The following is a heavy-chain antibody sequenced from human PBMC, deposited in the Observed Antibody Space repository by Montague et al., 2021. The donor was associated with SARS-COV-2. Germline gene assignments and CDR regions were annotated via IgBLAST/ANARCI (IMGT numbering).Heavy chain of an antibody. CDR1: GFTFSSYA. J-gene: IGHJ4*02. CDR3: ARDLNDYVWGSYRYFDY. CDR2: ISYDGSNK. V-gene: IGHV3-30*04. Sequence: SLRLSCAASGFTFSSYAMHWDRQAPGKGLEWVAVISYDGSNKYYADSVKGRFTISRDNSKNTLYLQMNSLRAEDTAVYYCARDLNDYVWGSYRYFDYWGQGTLVTVSS. D-gene: IGHD3-16*02.